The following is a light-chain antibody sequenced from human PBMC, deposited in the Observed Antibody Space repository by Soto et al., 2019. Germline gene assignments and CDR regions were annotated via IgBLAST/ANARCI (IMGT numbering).Light chain of an antibody. V-gene: IGLV2-14*01. CDR2: EVS. J-gene: IGLJ1*01. CDR1: SNDVGSYDF. CDR3: SSSTTFTTLV. Sequence: QSALAQPASVSGSPGQSITTSCTGTSNDVGSYDFVSWYQQQPGKAPKLLIYEVSNRPSGVSHRFSGSKSDNTASLTISGLQSEDEADYYCSSSTTFTTLVFGTGTKVTVL.